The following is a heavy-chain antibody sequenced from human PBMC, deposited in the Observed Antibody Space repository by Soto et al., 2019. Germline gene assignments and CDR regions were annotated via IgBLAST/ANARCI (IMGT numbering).Heavy chain of an antibody. D-gene: IGHD2-2*01. CDR1: GYTFSNYG. Sequence: GASVKVSCKTSGYTFSNYGITWVRQAPGQPLEWLGWISLYSDGTNYAQKFQGRVSMTTDTSTTTAYMELRSLRSDETAVYYCARVVQGAEAWFGPWGQGTLVTVSS. CDR2: ISLYSDGT. CDR3: ARVVQGAEAWFGP. V-gene: IGHV1-18*01. J-gene: IGHJ5*02.